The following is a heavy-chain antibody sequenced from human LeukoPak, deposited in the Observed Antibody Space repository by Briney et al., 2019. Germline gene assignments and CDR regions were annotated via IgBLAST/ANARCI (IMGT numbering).Heavy chain of an antibody. V-gene: IGHV3-23*01. CDR3: AKDGDYYDYVWGD. D-gene: IGHD3-16*01. J-gene: IGHJ4*02. CDR2: ISGSGGST. Sequence: GGLRLSCAGSGFTFYHYGMERGRPGPREGVGWVSAISGSGGSTYYADSVKGRFTISRDNSKNTLYLQMNSLRAEDTAVYYCAKDGDYYDYVWGDWGQGTLVTVSS. CDR1: GFTFYHYG.